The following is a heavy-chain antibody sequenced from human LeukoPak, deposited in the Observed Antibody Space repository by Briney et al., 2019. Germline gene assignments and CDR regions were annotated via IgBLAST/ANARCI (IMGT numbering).Heavy chain of an antibody. J-gene: IGHJ4*02. D-gene: IGHD3-22*01. CDR2: IYTSGTT. CDR3: VRDRRYYDSSGYQRFDY. Sequence: SETLSLTCTVSGGSMNNYYWSWIRQPAGKGLEWIGQIYTSGTTNYNPSLRSRVTMSVDTSKNQFSLNLSSVTAADTAVYYCVRDRRYYDSSGYQRFDYWGQGRLVTVSS. V-gene: IGHV4-4*07. CDR1: GGSMNNYY.